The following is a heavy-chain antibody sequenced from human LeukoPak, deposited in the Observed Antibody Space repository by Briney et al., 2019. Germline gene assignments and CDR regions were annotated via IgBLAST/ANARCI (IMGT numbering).Heavy chain of an antibody. CDR3: AKSVASAVTTNPYFDY. Sequence: PGGSLRLSCAASGFTFSDYAMTWVRQAPGKGLEWVSIISGSGGSTYYADSVKGRFTISRDNSKNTLYLQMNSLRAEDTAVYYCAKSVASAVTTNPYFDYWGQGTLVTVSS. V-gene: IGHV3-23*01. CDR2: ISGSGGST. CDR1: GFTFSDYA. J-gene: IGHJ4*02. D-gene: IGHD4-17*01.